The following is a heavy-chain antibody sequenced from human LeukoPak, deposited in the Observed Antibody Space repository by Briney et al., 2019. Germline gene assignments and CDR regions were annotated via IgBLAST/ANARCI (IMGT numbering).Heavy chain of an antibody. CDR1: GFTFNEYG. CDR3: AKDAGQWQNWNWFAP. Sequence: GGSLRLSRAVSGFTFNEYGMHWVRQAPGKGLEWVAAISHDGSKTYSGDSVKGRFTISRDNSKNTLFLEMNSLRPEDTAMYYCAKDAGQWQNWNWFAPWGQGTLGIVSS. CDR2: ISHDGSKT. D-gene: IGHD6-19*01. J-gene: IGHJ5*02. V-gene: IGHV3-30*18.